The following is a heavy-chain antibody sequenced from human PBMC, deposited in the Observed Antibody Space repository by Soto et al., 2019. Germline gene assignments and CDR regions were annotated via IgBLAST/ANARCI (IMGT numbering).Heavy chain of an antibody. CDR3: ARGRRQPKTCWSGYTQLYNWFDP. CDR1: GYTFTSYD. CDR2: MNPNSGNT. D-gene: IGHD3-3*01. V-gene: IGHV1-8*01. J-gene: IGHJ5*02. Sequence: ASVKVSCKASGYTFTSYDINWVRQATGQGLEWMGWMNPNSGNTGYAQKFQGRVTMTRNTSISAAYMELSSLRSEDTAVYYCARGRRQPKTCWSGYTQLYNWFDPWGQGTLVTVSS.